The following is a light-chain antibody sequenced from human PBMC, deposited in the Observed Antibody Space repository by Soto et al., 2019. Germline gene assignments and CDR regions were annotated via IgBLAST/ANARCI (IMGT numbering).Light chain of an antibody. CDR1: QSVSSY. J-gene: IGKJ1*01. V-gene: IGKV3-11*01. Sequence: EIVLTQSPATLSLSPGERATLSCRASQSVSSYLAWYQQKPGQAPRLLIYDASNRATGIPARFSGSGSGTDFTLTISSLEPEDFSVYYCQQRINWPRKWTFGQWTKVEI. CDR2: DAS. CDR3: QQRINWPRKWT.